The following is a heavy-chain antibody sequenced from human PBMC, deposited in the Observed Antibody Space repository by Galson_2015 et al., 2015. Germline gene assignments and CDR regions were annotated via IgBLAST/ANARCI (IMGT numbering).Heavy chain of an antibody. CDR3: AKDVCSTSCYGADTFDY. V-gene: IGHV3-33*06. Sequence: SLRLSCAASGFTFSSYGMHWVRQAPGKGLEWVAVIWYDGSNKYYADSVKGRFTISRDNSKNTLYLQMNSLRAEDTAVYYCAKDVCSTSCYGADTFDYWGQGTLVTVSS. D-gene: IGHD2-2*01. CDR1: GFTFSSYG. CDR2: IWYDGSNK. J-gene: IGHJ4*02.